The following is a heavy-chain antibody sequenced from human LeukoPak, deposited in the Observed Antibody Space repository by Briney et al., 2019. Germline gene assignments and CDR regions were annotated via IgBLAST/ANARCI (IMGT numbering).Heavy chain of an antibody. CDR2: ISDSGGST. CDR1: GFTFSSYA. J-gene: IGHJ4*02. CDR3: AKVDYGDYYFDY. V-gene: IGHV3-23*01. D-gene: IGHD4-17*01. Sequence: PGGSLRLSCAASGFTFSSYAMSWVRQAPGKGLEWVSFISDSGGSTYYADSVKGWFTISRDNSKNTLYLQMNSLRAEDTAVYYCAKVDYGDYYFDYWGQGTLVTVSS.